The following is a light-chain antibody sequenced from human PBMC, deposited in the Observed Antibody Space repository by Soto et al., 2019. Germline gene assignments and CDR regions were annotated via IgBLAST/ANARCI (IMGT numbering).Light chain of an antibody. CDR2: EVN. CDR1: SSDVGGYNY. CDR3: TSYAGGNNV. V-gene: IGLV2-8*01. Sequence: QSALTQPPSASGSPGQSVTISCTGTSSDVGGYNYVSWYQQYPGKVPKLMVYEVNKRPSGVPDRFSGSNSGNTASLTVSGLQADDEADYYCTSYAGGNNVFGTGTKVTVL. J-gene: IGLJ1*01.